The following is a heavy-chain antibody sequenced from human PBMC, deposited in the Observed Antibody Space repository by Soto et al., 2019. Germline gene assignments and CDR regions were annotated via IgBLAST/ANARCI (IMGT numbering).Heavy chain of an antibody. J-gene: IGHJ4*02. D-gene: IGHD6-13*01. CDR1: GFIFSNFW. CDR2: IKQDGSEA. CDR3: AILSIAAPLDY. V-gene: IGHV3-7*01. Sequence: VQLLESGGGLVQPGGSLRLSCAASGFIFSNFWMNWVRQAPGKGLEWVATIKQDGSEAYYVDSVKGRFTISRDNAKNSVYLQMNSLRAEDTAVYYCAILSIAAPLDYWGQGSLVTVSS.